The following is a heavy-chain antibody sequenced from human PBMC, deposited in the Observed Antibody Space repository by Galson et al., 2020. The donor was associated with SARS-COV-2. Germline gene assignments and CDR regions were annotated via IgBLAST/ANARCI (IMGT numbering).Heavy chain of an antibody. CDR1: GGSFSGYY. V-gene: IGHV4-34*01. J-gene: IGHJ6*02. CDR3: GKRNELVWFGKLLLSNYNYGMDV. CDR2: INHSGSS. Sequence: SETLSLTCAVYGGSFSGYYWTWIRQPPGKGLEWIGEINHSGSSNYNPSLKSRVTMSVDTSKNQFSLKLSAVTAADTGVYYCGKRNELVWFGKLLLSNYNYGMDVWGQGTTVTVSS. D-gene: IGHD3-10*01.